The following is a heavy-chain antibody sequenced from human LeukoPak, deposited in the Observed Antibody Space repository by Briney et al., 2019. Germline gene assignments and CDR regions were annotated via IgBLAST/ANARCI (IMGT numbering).Heavy chain of an antibody. V-gene: IGHV4-39*01. Sequence: SETLSLTCTVSGGSISSSSYYWGWIRQPPGKGLEWSGSIYYSGSTYYNPSLKSRVTISVDTSKNQFSLKLSSVTAADTAVYYCARQGVGATVDLWGRGTLVTVSS. CDR3: ARQGVGATVDL. CDR1: GGSISSSSYY. CDR2: IYYSGST. J-gene: IGHJ2*01. D-gene: IGHD1-26*01.